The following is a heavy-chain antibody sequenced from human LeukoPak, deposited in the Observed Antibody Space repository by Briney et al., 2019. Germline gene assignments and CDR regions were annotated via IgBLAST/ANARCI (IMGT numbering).Heavy chain of an antibody. CDR1: GFTFSDYY. V-gene: IGHV3-23*01. D-gene: IGHD6-19*01. Sequence: GGSLRLSCAASGFTFSDYYMSWVRQAPGKGLEWVSAISGGGGSTYYADSVEGRFTISRDNSKNTLYLQMNNLRAEDTAIYYCAKAEGIAVPGRDHWGQGTLVTVSS. CDR2: ISGGGGST. J-gene: IGHJ4*02. CDR3: AKAEGIAVPGRDH.